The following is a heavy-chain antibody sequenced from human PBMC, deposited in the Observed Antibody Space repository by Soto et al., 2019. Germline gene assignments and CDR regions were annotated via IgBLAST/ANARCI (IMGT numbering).Heavy chain of an antibody. J-gene: IGHJ6*02. CDR1: GGTFSSYA. CDR2: IIPIFGTA. V-gene: IGHV1-69*01. Sequence: QVQLVQSGAEVKKPGSSVKVSCKASGGTFSSYAISWVRQAPGQGLEWMGGIIPIFGTANYAQKFQGRVTITADESTSTAYMELSSLRSEDTAVYYCARDNHRRFLEGLPLGFDYYYGMDVWGQGTTVTFSS. D-gene: IGHD3-3*01. CDR3: ARDNHRRFLEGLPLGFDYYYGMDV.